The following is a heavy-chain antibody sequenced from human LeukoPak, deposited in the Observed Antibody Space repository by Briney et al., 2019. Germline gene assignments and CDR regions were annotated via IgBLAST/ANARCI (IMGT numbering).Heavy chain of an antibody. CDR2: LYSGGST. D-gene: IGHD3-10*01. Sequence: PGGSLRLSCAASGITVSSNYISWVRQAPGKGLEWVSVLYSGGSTYYVDSVKGRFIISRDNSRNTLYLQMNSLSAEDTAVYYCAKEVRESAWFYFDYWGQGTLATVSS. J-gene: IGHJ4*02. CDR3: AKEVRESAWFYFDY. V-gene: IGHV3-66*01. CDR1: GITVSSNY.